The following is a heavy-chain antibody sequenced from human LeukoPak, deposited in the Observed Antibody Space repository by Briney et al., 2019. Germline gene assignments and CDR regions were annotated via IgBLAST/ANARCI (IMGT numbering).Heavy chain of an antibody. CDR3: ARGPVVPAANDAFAAFDI. V-gene: IGHV3-11*06. Sequence: TGGSLRLSCAASGFTFSDYYMSWIRQAPGKGLEWVSYISSSSSSYTNYADSVKGRFTISRDNAKNSLYLQMNSLRAEDTAVYYCARGPVVPAANDAFAAFDIWGQGTMVTVSS. J-gene: IGHJ3*02. CDR1: GFTFSDYY. CDR2: ISSSSSSYT. D-gene: IGHD2-2*01.